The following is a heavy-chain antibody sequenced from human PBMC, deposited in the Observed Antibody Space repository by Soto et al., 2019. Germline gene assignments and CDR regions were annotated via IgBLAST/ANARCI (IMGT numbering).Heavy chain of an antibody. CDR2: ISWNSGSI. CDR3: AKDMGDYGDDGPSPHRAFDI. J-gene: IGHJ3*02. CDR1: GFTFDDYA. D-gene: IGHD4-17*01. Sequence: EVQLVESGGGLVQPGRSLRLSCAASGFTFDDYAMHWVRQAPGKGLEWVSGISWNSGSIGYADSVKGRFTISRDNAKNSXYXXMNSLRAEDTALYYCAKDMGDYGDDGPSPHRAFDIWGQGTMVTVSS. V-gene: IGHV3-9*01.